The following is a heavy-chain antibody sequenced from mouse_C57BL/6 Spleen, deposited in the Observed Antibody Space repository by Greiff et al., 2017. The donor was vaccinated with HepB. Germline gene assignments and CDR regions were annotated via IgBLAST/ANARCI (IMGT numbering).Heavy chain of an antibody. J-gene: IGHJ3*01. CDR2: INPNNGGT. V-gene: IGHV1-18*01. Sequence: VQLKQSGPELVKPGASVKIPCKASGYTFTDYNMDWVKQSHGKSLEWIGDINPNNGGTIYNQKFKGKATLTVDKSSSTAYMELRSLTSEDTAVYYCARRGYGWFAYWGQGTLVTVSA. CDR3: ARRGYGWFAY. CDR1: GYTFTDYN. D-gene: IGHD3-1*01.